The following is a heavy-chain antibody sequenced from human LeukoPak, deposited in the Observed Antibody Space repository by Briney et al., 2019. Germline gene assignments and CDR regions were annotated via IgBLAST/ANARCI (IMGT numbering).Heavy chain of an antibody. CDR3: ARARGYSYGSFIQGALGPYYFDY. J-gene: IGHJ4*02. V-gene: IGHV1-8*03. CDR2: MNPNSGNT. D-gene: IGHD5-18*01. Sequence: GASVKVSCKASGYTFTGYYMHWVRQAPGQGLEWMGWMNPNSGNTGYAQKFQGRVTITRNTSISTAYMELRSLRSDDTAVYYCARARGYSYGSFIQGALGPYYFDYWGQGTLVTVSS. CDR1: GYTFTGYY.